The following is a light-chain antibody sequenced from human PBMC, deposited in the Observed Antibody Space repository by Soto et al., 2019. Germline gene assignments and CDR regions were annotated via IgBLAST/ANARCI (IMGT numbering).Light chain of an antibody. V-gene: IGKV1-5*03. Sequence: DIPMTQSPSTLYASVGDRVTIPCRARQSIGASLASSKHKPGKASNLRIYKASSLESVVPSRFSGSGSGTEFALTISTLQHDDVANYYCHQYNCSPLTFGGGTKVEIK. CDR3: HQYNCSPLT. CDR2: KAS. J-gene: IGKJ4*01. CDR1: QSIGAS.